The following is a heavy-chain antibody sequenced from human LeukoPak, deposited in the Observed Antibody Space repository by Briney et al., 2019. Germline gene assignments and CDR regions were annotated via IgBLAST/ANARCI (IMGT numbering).Heavy chain of an antibody. Sequence: ASVKVSCKASGYIFTSYGISWVRQAPGQGLGWMGWISAYNGNTNYAQKLQGRVTMTTDTSTSTAYMELRSLRSDDTAVYYCARDPPYYDSSGYYVYWGQGTLVTVSS. D-gene: IGHD3-22*01. V-gene: IGHV1-18*01. CDR1: GYIFTSYG. CDR3: ARDPPYYDSSGYYVY. J-gene: IGHJ4*02. CDR2: ISAYNGNT.